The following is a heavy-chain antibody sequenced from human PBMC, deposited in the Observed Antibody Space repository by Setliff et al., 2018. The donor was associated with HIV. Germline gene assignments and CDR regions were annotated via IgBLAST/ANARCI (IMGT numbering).Heavy chain of an antibody. CDR3: SRGRELDDYYYYMDV. V-gene: IGHV4-61*08. Sequence: SETLSLTCTVSGASVSSGGFYWSWIRQPPGKGLEWIGYIYYTGSTYYNPSLKSRVTISLDTSRNQFSLKLSSVTAADTALYYCSRGRELDDYYYYMDVWGKGTTVTVSS. J-gene: IGHJ6*03. CDR2: IYYTGST. D-gene: IGHD3-10*01. CDR1: GASVSSGGFY.